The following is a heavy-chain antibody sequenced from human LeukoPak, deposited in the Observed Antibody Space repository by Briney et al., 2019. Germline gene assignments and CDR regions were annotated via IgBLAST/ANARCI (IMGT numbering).Heavy chain of an antibody. J-gene: IGHJ4*02. CDR3: ARLESSGYYVY. Sequence: RRGESLKISCKGSGYSFTSYWISWVRQMPGKGLEWMGRIDPRDSYTKYSPSFQGHVFISADKSISTAYLQWSSLKASDTATYYCARLESSGYYVYWGQGTLVTVSS. V-gene: IGHV5-10-1*01. D-gene: IGHD3-22*01. CDR2: IDPRDSYT. CDR1: GYSFTSYW.